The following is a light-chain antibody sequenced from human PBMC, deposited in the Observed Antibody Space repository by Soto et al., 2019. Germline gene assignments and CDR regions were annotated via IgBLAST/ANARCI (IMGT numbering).Light chain of an antibody. J-gene: IGLJ3*02. CDR1: SSNIGAGYD. Sequence: QSVLTQPRSVSGAPGQRVTISCTGSSSNIGAGYDVHWYQQLPGTAPKLIIYGNSNRPSGVPDRFSGSKSGTSASLAITGLEAEDEADYYCQSYDSSLSGSWVFGGGTKLTVL. CDR3: QSYDSSLSGSWV. V-gene: IGLV1-40*01. CDR2: GNS.